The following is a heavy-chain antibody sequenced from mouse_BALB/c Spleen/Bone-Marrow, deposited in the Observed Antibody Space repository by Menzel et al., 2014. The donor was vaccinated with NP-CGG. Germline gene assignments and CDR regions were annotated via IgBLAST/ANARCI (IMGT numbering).Heavy chain of an antibody. CDR1: GFNVKDTY. Sequence: VQLKQSGAELVKPGASVKLSCTASGFNVKDTYMHWVEQRPEQGLEWIGRIDPANGNTKYDPKFQGKATITADTSSNTAYLQLSSLTSEDTAVYYCAFYYYGSSLFAYWGQGTLVTVSA. CDR2: IDPANGNT. D-gene: IGHD1-1*01. J-gene: IGHJ3*01. CDR3: AFYYYGSSLFAY. V-gene: IGHV14-3*02.